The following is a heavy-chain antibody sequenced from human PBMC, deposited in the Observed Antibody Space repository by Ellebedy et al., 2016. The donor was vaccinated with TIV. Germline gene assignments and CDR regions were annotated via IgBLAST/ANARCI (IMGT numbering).Heavy chain of an antibody. V-gene: IGHV3-7*01. J-gene: IGHJ3*02. CDR3: ATDGSYGDYLSPQHAFTI. Sequence: GESLKISCTASRFTFSSYWMSWVRQAPGKGLEWVANINQDGRQKYYVDSVKGRFTISRDNVKNSLYLQVNSLRAEDTAVYYCATDGSYGDYLSPQHAFTIWGQGTMVTVSP. D-gene: IGHD4-17*01. CDR1: RFTFSSYW. CDR2: INQDGRQK.